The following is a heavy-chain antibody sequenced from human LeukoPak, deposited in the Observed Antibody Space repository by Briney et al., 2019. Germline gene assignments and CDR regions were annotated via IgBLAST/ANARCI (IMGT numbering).Heavy chain of an antibody. CDR2: ISYDGSNK. D-gene: IGHD2-2*01. V-gene: IGHV3-30*18. CDR1: GFTFSSYG. Sequence: PGRSLRLSCAASGFTFSSYGMHWVRQAPGKGLEWVAVISYDGSNKYYAGSVKGRFTISRDNSKNTLYLQMNSLRAEDTAVYYCAKDLRRYCSSTSCSSPDLWGQGTLVTVSS. CDR3: AKDLRRYCSSTSCSSPDL. J-gene: IGHJ4*02.